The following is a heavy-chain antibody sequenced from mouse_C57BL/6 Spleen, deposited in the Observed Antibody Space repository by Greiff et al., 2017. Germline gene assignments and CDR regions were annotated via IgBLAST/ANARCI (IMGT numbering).Heavy chain of an antibody. V-gene: IGHV1-50*01. D-gene: IGHD1-1*01. CDR2: IDPSDSYT. CDR1: GYTFTSYW. CDR3: ARGNYYYGTRYAMDY. Sequence: VKLVESGAELVKPGASVKLSCKASGYTFTSYWMQWVKQRPGQGLEWIGEIDPSDSYTNYNQKFKGKATLTVDTSSSTAYMQLSSLTSEDSAVYYCARGNYYYGTRYAMDYWGQGTSVTVSS. J-gene: IGHJ4*01.